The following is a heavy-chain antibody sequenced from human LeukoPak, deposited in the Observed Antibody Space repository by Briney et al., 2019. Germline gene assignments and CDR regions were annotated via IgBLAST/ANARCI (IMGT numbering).Heavy chain of an antibody. V-gene: IGHV3-21*01. Sequence: GGTLRLSCAASGFTFSSYSMNWVRQAPGQGLESFSSISSSSSYRYYADSVKGRFTISRDDGKNSLYLQMNSPRAEDTAVYYCARALPSPLYSGSYADAFDIWGQGTMVTVSS. CDR1: GFTFSSYS. D-gene: IGHD1-26*01. CDR2: ISSSSSYR. CDR3: ARALPSPLYSGSYADAFDI. J-gene: IGHJ3*02.